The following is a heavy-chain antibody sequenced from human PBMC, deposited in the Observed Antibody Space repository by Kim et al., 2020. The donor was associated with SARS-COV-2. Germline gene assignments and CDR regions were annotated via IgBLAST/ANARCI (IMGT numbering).Heavy chain of an antibody. J-gene: IGHJ4*02. CDR1: GGSISSYY. CDR2: IYYSGST. CDR3: ARDGDDSSGWYDY. D-gene: IGHD6-19*01. Sequence: SETLSLTCTVSGGSISSYYWSWIRQPPGKGLEWIGYIYYSGSTNYNPSLKSRVTISVDTSKNQFSLKLSSVTAADTAVYYCARDGDDSSGWYDYWGQGTL. V-gene: IGHV4-59*01.